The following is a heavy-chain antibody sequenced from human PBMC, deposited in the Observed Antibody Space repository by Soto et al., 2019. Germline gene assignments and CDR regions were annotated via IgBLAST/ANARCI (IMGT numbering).Heavy chain of an antibody. CDR3: AKDGYCTSTSCFAGGDFDY. CDR2: ISGSGDYT. CDR1: GFTFSNYA. Sequence: GGSLRLSCAASGFTFSNYAMSWVRQAPGKGLEWISAISGSGDYTYYEDSVKGRFTVSRDNSKSTLYLQMNSLRAEDSAAYYCAKDGYCTSTSCFAGGDFDYWCQGIQVSVSS. D-gene: IGHD2-2*01. J-gene: IGHJ4*02. V-gene: IGHV3-23*01.